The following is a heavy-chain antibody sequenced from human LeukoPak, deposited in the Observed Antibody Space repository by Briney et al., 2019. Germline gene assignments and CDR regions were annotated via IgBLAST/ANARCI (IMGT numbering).Heavy chain of an antibody. CDR2: IYHSGST. V-gene: IGHV4-59*01. J-gene: IGHJ6*02. CDR1: GGSISSYY. D-gene: IGHD5/OR15-5a*01. CDR3: AGHFYDYYYYYGMDV. Sequence: SETLSLTCTVSGGSISSYYWSWIRQPPGKGLEWIGYIYHSGSTNYNPSLKSRVTISVDTSKNQFSLKLSSVTAADTAVYYCAGHFYDYYYYYGMDVWGQGTTVTVSS.